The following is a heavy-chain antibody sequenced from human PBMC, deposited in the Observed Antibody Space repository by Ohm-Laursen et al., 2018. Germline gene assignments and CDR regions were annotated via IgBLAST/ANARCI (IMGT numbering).Heavy chain of an antibody. CDR2: IFYSGST. J-gene: IGHJ6*02. D-gene: IGHD6-13*01. Sequence: SDTLSLTCIVSGGSISSYYWSWVRQPPGKGLVWIGYIFYSGSTNYNPSLKSRVTILLDTSKNQFSLQLISVSAADTAVYYCARSKGDSWLYYYYGLDVWGHGTTVLVSS. V-gene: IGHV4-59*07. CDR1: GGSISSYY. CDR3: ARSKGDSWLYYYYGLDV.